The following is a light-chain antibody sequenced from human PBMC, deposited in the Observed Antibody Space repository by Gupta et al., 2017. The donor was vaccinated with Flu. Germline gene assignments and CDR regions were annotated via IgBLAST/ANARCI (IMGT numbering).Light chain of an antibody. CDR2: AAS. V-gene: IGKV1-39*01. Sequence: DIQMTQSPSSLSASVGDRVTITCRASQSISSYLNWYQQKPGKAPKLLIYAASSLQSGVPSRFSCSGSGTYFTLTISSLQPEYFATYYCQQSYSTPYTFGQGTKLEIK. CDR1: QSISSY. J-gene: IGKJ2*01. CDR3: QQSYSTPYT.